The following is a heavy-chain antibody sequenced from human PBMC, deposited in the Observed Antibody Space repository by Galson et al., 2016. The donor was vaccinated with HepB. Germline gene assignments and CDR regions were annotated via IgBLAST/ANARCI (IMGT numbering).Heavy chain of an antibody. V-gene: IGHV4-59*01. CDR2: IYYSGST. D-gene: IGHD2-2*01. CDR1: GGSISSYY. CDR3: ARSLLGYCSSTRCHGARFDP. J-gene: IGHJ5*02. Sequence: SETLSLTCTVSGGSISSYYWSWIRQPPGKGLEWIGYIYYSGSTNYNPSLKSRVTISVDTSKNQFSLKLSAVTAADTAVYYCARSLLGYCSSTRCHGARFDPWGQGTLVTVSS.